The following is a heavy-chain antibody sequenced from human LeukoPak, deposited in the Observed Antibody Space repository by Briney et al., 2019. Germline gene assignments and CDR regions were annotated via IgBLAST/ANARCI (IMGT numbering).Heavy chain of an antibody. CDR3: AREFPRLGRVDD. CDR1: GGSISSYY. J-gene: IGHJ4*02. CDR2: IYTSGNT. D-gene: IGHD6-19*01. V-gene: IGHV4-4*07. Sequence: SEPLSLTCTVSGGSISSYYWSWIRQPAGKGLEWIGRIYTSGNTNYSRSLTSRVTMSVDTSKNQFSLKLSSMTAATTAVYYCAREFPRLGRVDDWGQGTLVTVSS.